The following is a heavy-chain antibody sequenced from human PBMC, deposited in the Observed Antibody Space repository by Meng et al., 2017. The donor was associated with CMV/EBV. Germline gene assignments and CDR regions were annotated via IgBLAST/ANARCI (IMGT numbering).Heavy chain of an antibody. Sequence: GESLKISCAASGFNFSNYEMNWVRQAQGKGLEWLSYISSSGNTKYYADSVKGRFTISRDNAKNSLYLQMNSLRPEDAAVYSRQLRGYWGQGTRVTVSS. CDR2: ISSSGNTK. D-gene: IGHD4-17*01. CDR3: QLRGY. J-gene: IGHJ4*02. CDR1: GFNFSNYE. V-gene: IGHV3-48*03.